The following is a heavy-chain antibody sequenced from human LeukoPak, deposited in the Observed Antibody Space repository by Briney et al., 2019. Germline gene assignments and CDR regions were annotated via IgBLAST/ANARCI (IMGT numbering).Heavy chain of an antibody. D-gene: IGHD3-10*01. V-gene: IGHV4-59*12. Sequence: GSLRLSCAASGFTFSSYGMSWTRQPPGKGLEWIGYVYYTGSTDYNPSLKSRVTISVDRAKNQFSLNLTSVTAADTAVYYCARDMVRGVITGRFDYWGQGTLVTVSS. CDR1: GFTFSSYG. CDR3: ARDMVRGVITGRFDY. J-gene: IGHJ4*02. CDR2: VYYTGST.